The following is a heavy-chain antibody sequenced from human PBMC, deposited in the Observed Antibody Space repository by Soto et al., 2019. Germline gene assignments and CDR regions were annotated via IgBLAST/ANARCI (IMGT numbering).Heavy chain of an antibody. CDR3: ARRAGSADVGY. CDR1: GFIFSSYG. Sequence: QVQLVESGGGVVQPGRSLRLSCAASGFIFSSYGMHWVRQAPGKGLEWVAVIWYDGSNKYYADSVKGRFTISGDNSKNTLYLQMNSLSAEDTAVYYCARRAGSADVGYWGQGTLVTVSS. D-gene: IGHD6-19*01. V-gene: IGHV3-33*01. J-gene: IGHJ4*02. CDR2: IWYDGSNK.